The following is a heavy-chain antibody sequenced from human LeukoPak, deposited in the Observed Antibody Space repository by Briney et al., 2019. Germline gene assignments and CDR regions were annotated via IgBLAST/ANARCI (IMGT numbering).Heavy chain of an antibody. V-gene: IGHV3-7*01. J-gene: IGHJ4*02. CDR1: GFSFSTYW. CDR2: IKQDGSEK. Sequence: GGSLRLSCAASGFSFSTYWMSWVRQAPGNGLEWVANIKQDGSEKYYVDSVKGRFTISRDNAKNSLYLQLNSLRAEDTAVYYCARDLYRGGPDSWGQGTLVTVS. CDR3: ARDLYRGGPDS. D-gene: IGHD3-10*01.